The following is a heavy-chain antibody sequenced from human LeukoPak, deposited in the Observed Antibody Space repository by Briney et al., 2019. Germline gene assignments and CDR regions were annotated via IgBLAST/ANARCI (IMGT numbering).Heavy chain of an antibody. CDR2: ISSNGGGT. CDR1: GFTFPSYG. CDR3: ASVIATVTLVYLDL. Sequence: GGSLRLSCAASGFTFPSYGMHWVRQAPDKGLEWVAFISSNGGGTFYSDSVKGRFTISRDNSNNMLFLQMNSLRAEDTAIYYCASVIATVTLVYLDLWGLGTLVTVSS. V-gene: IGHV3-30*03. J-gene: IGHJ4*02. D-gene: IGHD3-22*01.